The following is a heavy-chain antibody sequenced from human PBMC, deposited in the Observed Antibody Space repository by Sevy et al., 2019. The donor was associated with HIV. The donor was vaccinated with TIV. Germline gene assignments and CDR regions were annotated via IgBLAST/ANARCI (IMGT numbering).Heavy chain of an antibody. CDR1: GFTFSDYY. D-gene: IGHD3-22*01. CDR3: ARSNNTGVGNCYYGTTGYYSDY. Sequence: GGSLRLSCAASGFTFSDYYMTWIRQAPGKGLEWVSHISGSGTSKDYADSVEGRFSISRDNAKSSRLLQMDSLRADDTAVYYCARSNNTGVGNCYYGTTGYYSDYWGQGILVTVSS. CDR2: ISGSGTSK. J-gene: IGHJ4*02. V-gene: IGHV3-11*01.